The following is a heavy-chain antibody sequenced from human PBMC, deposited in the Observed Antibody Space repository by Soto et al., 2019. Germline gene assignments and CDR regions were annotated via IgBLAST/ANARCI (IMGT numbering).Heavy chain of an antibody. CDR3: ATYSSTWYGGLDY. Sequence: QVQLVQSGAEEKKPGASVKFSCKASGYTFTSNAMHWVRQAPGQRLEWMGWITAGNGNTKISQDFQGRVTITSDTSSSTAYLEVRSLTSEDTAVYYCATYSSTWYGGLDYWGQGALVTVSS. CDR2: ITAGNGNT. J-gene: IGHJ4*02. CDR1: GYTFTSNA. D-gene: IGHD6-13*01. V-gene: IGHV1-3*05.